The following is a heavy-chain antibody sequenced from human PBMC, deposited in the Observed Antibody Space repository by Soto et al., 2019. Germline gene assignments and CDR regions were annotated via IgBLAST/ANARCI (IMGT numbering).Heavy chain of an antibody. CDR3: AREIAVAAQGSFDY. Sequence: PSETLSLTCTVSGGSISSGGYYWSWIRQHPGKGLEWIGYIYYSGSTHYNPSLKSRVTISVDTSKNQFSLKLSSVTAADTAVYYCAREIAVAAQGSFDYWGQGTLVTVSS. V-gene: IGHV4-31*03. CDR2: IYYSGST. J-gene: IGHJ4*02. CDR1: GGSISSGGYY. D-gene: IGHD6-19*01.